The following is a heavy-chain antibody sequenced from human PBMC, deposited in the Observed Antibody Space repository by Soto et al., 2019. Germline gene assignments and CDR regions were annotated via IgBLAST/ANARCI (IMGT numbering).Heavy chain of an antibody. CDR3: ARVNDYYDAFDI. J-gene: IGHJ3*02. CDR1: GGSISSYY. D-gene: IGHD3-16*01. CDR2: IYYSWST. V-gene: IGHV4-59*01. Sequence: SETLSLTCTVSGGSISSYYWSWIRQPPGKGLEWIGYIYYSWSTNYNPSLKSRVTISVDTSKNQFSLKLSSVTAADTAVYYCARVNDYYDAFDIWGQGTMVTVSS.